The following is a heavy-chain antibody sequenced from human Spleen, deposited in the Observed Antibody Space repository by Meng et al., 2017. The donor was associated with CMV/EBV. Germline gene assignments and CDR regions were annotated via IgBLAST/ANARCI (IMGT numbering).Heavy chain of an antibody. D-gene: IGHD1-26*01. Sequence: VSSDRAAWHWIRQSPSRGLEWLGRTYYRSEWYNDYAVSVKGRIIINPDTFKNHFSLHLNSVTPEDTAVYYCARVAVRATGSFYFDYWGQGTLVTVSS. CDR2: TYYRSEWYN. J-gene: IGHJ4*02. CDR3: ARVAVRATGSFYFDY. V-gene: IGHV6-1*01. CDR1: VSSDRAA.